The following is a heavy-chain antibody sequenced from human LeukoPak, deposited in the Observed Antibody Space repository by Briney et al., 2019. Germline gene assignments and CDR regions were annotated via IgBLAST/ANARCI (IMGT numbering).Heavy chain of an antibody. CDR1: GFTFSSYA. CDR3: ASQYRDAFDI. Sequence: GGSLRLSCAASGFTFSSYAIHWVRQAPGKGLEWVAVISYDGSNKNYADSVKGRFTISRDNSKNTLYLQMNSLRAEDTAVYYCASQYRDAFDIWGQGTMVTVSS. J-gene: IGHJ3*02. D-gene: IGHD2-2*02. CDR2: ISYDGSNK. V-gene: IGHV3-30*04.